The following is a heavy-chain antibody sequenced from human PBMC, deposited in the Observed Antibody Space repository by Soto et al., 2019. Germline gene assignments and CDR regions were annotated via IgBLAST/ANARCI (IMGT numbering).Heavy chain of an antibody. Sequence: ASVKVSCKASGYTFTSYGISWVRQAPGQGLEWMGWISAYNGNTNYAQKLQGRVTMTTDTSTSTAYMELRSLRSDDTAVYYCARGPVDYYDSSGYLAYWGQGTLVTVSS. CDR3: ARGPVDYYDSSGYLAY. V-gene: IGHV1-18*04. CDR2: ISAYNGNT. CDR1: GYTFTSYG. D-gene: IGHD3-22*01. J-gene: IGHJ4*02.